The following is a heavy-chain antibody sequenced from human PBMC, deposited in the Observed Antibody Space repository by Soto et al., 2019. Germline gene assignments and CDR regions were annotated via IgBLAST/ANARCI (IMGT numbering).Heavy chain of an antibody. V-gene: IGHV1-46*01. CDR2: IYPSGGST. Sequence: ASVKVSCKASGYTFTNYYMHWVRQAPGQGLEWMGIIYPSGGSTRNAQKFQGRVTMTRDTSTSTVYMELSSLRSEDTAVYYCARDFSGPMDYWGRGILVTVSS. CDR1: GYTFTNYY. J-gene: IGHJ4*02. CDR3: ARDFSGPMDY. D-gene: IGHD3-10*01.